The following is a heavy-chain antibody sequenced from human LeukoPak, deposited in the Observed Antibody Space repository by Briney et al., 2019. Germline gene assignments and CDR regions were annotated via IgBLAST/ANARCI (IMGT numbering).Heavy chain of an antibody. CDR3: ARGHTSMGRTFDY. D-gene: IGHD5-18*01. Sequence: GGSLRLSCAASGFTFTNYNMNWVRQAPGKGLEWVSYITSSSTNIYYADSVKGRFTISRDNAKKSLYLQMNSLGDEDTAVYYCARGHTSMGRTFDYWGQGTLVTVSS. CDR2: ITSSSTNI. V-gene: IGHV3-48*02. J-gene: IGHJ4*02. CDR1: GFTFTNYN.